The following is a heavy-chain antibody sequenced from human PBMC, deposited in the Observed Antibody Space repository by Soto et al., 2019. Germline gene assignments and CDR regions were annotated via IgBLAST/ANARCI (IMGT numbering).Heavy chain of an antibody. CDR1: GFTFSSYA. CDR2: ISYDGSNK. V-gene: IGHV3-30-3*01. J-gene: IGHJ6*02. Sequence: GGSLRLSCAASGFTFSSYAMHWVRQAPGKGLEWVAVISYDGSNKYYADSVKGRFTISRDNSKNTLYLQMNSLRAEDTAVYYCARDLGVIYYYGMDVWGQGTTVTVSS. CDR3: ARDLGVIYYYGMDV. D-gene: IGHD2-21*01.